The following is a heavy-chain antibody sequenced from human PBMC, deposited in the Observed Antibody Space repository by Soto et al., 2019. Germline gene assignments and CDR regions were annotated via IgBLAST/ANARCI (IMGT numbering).Heavy chain of an antibody. CDR3: ARDKGLVFDY. J-gene: IGHJ4*02. Sequence: QVQLVESGGGVVQPGRSLRLSCAASGFTFSSYAMHWVRQAPGKGLEWVAVISYDGSNKYYADSVKGRFTISRDNSKNTLYLQMNSLRAEDTAVYYCARDKGLVFDYWGQGTLVTVSS. CDR1: GFTFSSYA. V-gene: IGHV3-30-3*01. CDR2: ISYDGSNK. D-gene: IGHD6-19*01.